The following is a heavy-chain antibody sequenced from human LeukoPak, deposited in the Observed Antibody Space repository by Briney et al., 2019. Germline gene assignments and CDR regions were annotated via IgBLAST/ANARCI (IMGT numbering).Heavy chain of an antibody. J-gene: IGHJ5*02. V-gene: IGHV1-18*01. CDR3: ARAGVYSSSCPFDP. CDR1: GYTFISYG. CDR2: ISAYNGNT. D-gene: IGHD6-6*01. Sequence: ASVKVSCKASGYTFISYGISWVRQAPGQGLEWMGWISAYNGNTNYAQKFQGRVTITTDESTSTAYMELSSLRSEDTAVYYCARAGVYSSSCPFDPWGQGTLVTVSS.